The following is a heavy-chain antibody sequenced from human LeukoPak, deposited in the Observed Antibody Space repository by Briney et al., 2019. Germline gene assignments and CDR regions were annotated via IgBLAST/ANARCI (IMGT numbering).Heavy chain of an antibody. CDR3: AKNGGYSYGYPLDY. Sequence: GGSLRLSCAASGFTFSNYAMSWVRQAPGKGLEWVSAISGSGGSTYYADSVKGRFTISRDNSKNTLYLQMNSLRAEDTAVYYCAKNGGYSYGYPLDYWGQGTLVTVSS. V-gene: IGHV3-23*01. CDR1: GFTFSNYA. CDR2: ISGSGGST. D-gene: IGHD5-18*01. J-gene: IGHJ4*02.